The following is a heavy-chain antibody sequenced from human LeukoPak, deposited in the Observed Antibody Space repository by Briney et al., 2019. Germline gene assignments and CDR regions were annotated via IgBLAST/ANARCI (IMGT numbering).Heavy chain of an antibody. V-gene: IGHV3-23*01. J-gene: IGHJ4*02. Sequence: GGSLRLSCAASGFTFSSYAMSWVRQAPGKGLEWVSAISGSGGSTYYADSVKGRFTISRDNSKNTLYLQMNSLRAEDTAVYYCAKSPRSMVRGGLYFDCWGQGTLVTVSS. CDR1: GFTFSSYA. CDR3: AKSPRSMVRGGLYFDC. CDR2: ISGSGGST. D-gene: IGHD3-10*01.